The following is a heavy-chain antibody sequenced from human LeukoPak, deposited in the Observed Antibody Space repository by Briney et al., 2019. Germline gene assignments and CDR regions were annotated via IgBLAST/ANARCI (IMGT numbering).Heavy chain of an antibody. Sequence: SETLSLTCAVYGGSFSGYYWSWIRQPPGKGLEWIGEINHSGSTNYNPSLKSRVTISVDTSKNQFSLKLSSVTAADTAVCYCARLKSGWELGIDYWGQGTLVTVSS. CDR2: INHSGST. V-gene: IGHV4-34*01. J-gene: IGHJ4*02. D-gene: IGHD1-26*01. CDR3: ARLKSGWELGIDY. CDR1: GGSFSGYY.